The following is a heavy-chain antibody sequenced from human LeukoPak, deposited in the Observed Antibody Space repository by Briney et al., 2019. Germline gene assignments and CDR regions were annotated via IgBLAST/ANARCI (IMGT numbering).Heavy chain of an antibody. V-gene: IGHV3-23*01. D-gene: IGHD2-2*01. CDR1: GFTFSTYA. Sequence: TGGSLRLSCVASGFTFSTYAMSWVRQAPGKGLEWVSAISGSGGSTYYADSVKGRFTISRDNSKNTLYLQMNSLRAEDTAVYYCAKRGYCRSTTCFFDAFDIWGQGTLVTVSS. J-gene: IGHJ3*02. CDR3: AKRGYCRSTTCFFDAFDI. CDR2: ISGSGGST.